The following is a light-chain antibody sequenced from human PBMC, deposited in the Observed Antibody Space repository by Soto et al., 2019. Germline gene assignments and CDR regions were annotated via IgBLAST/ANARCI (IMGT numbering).Light chain of an antibody. Sequence: SALTQPASVSGSPGQSITISCTATSSDVGGYNFVSWYQHHPGKAPKVMIYEVSNRPSGVSNRFSGSKSGNTASLTISGLQAEDEAVYYCSSYTSSSTLFGGGTKLTVL. V-gene: IGLV2-14*01. CDR2: EVS. CDR1: SSDVGGYNF. CDR3: SSYTSSSTL. J-gene: IGLJ2*01.